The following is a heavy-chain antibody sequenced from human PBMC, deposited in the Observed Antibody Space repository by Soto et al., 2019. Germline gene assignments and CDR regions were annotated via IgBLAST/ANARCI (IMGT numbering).Heavy chain of an antibody. CDR1: GCSISSYY. CDR3: ARDMANYFDY. V-gene: IGHV4-59*01. Sequence: SETLSLTCTFSGCSISSYYWSWIRQPPGKGLEWIGYIYYSGSTNYNPSLKSRVTISVDTSKNQFSLKLSSVTAADTAVYYCARDMANYFDYWGQGTLVTVSS. D-gene: IGHD5-12*01. J-gene: IGHJ4*02. CDR2: IYYSGST.